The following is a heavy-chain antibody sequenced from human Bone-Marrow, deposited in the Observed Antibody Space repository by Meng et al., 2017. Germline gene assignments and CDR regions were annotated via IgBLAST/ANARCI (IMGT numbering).Heavy chain of an antibody. D-gene: IGHD3-10*01. Sequence: GSLRLSCAVYGGSFSGYYWSWIRQPPGKGLEWIGEINHSGSTNYNPSLKSRVTISVDTSKNQFYLKLSSVTAADTAVYYCARESGRRYYYYYYGMDVWGQGTTVTVSS. J-gene: IGHJ6*02. CDR2: INHSGST. CDR1: GGSFSGYY. CDR3: ARESGRRYYYYYYGMDV. V-gene: IGHV4-34*01.